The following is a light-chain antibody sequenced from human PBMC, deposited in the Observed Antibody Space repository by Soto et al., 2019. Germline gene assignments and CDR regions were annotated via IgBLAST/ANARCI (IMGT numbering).Light chain of an antibody. Sequence: DIQMTQSPSTLSASVGDRLTITCRASQTINSWLAWYQQKPGKAPRLLIYKASNLESGVPSRFSGSGSGTEFTLTISSLQPDDFATYYCQQYDRIPYTFGQGTQLDI. CDR1: QTINSW. J-gene: IGKJ2*01. CDR3: QQYDRIPYT. CDR2: KAS. V-gene: IGKV1-5*03.